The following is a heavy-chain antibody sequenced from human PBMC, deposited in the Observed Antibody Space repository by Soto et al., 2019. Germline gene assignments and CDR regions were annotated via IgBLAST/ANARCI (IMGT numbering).Heavy chain of an antibody. J-gene: IGHJ3*02. D-gene: IGHD3-9*01. Sequence: GGSLRLSCAASGFTFGDYGMSWVRQAPGKGLEWVSGITWNGGSTGYADSVKGRFTISRDNAKNSLYLQMNSLRAEDTALYYCASSALDILTGYYAFDIWGQGTMVTVSS. CDR2: ITWNGGST. CDR3: ASSALDILTGYYAFDI. CDR1: GFTFGDYG. V-gene: IGHV3-20*04.